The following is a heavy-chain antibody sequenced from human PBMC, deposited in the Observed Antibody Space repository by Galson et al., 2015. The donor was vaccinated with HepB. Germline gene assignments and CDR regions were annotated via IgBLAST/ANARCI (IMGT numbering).Heavy chain of an antibody. D-gene: IGHD6-19*01. CDR3: TTDARIWLRSGWYEGDAFDI. V-gene: IGHV3-15*01. CDR2: IKSKTDGGTT. CDR1: GFTFSNAW. J-gene: IGHJ3*02. Sequence: SLRLSCAASGFTFSNAWMSWVRQAPGKGLEWVGRIKSKTDGGTTDYAAPVKGRFTISRDDSKNTLYLQMNSLKTEDTAVYYCTTDARIWLRSGWYEGDAFDIWGQGTMVTVSS.